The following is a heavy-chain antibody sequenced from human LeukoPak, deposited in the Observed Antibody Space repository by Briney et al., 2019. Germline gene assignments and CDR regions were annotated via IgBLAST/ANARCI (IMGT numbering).Heavy chain of an antibody. CDR3: ATYSSGSADP. CDR2: INPNSGGT. V-gene: IGHV1-2*02. J-gene: IGHJ5*02. Sequence: ASVKVSCKASGYTFTSYDINWVRQATGQGLEWMGWINPNSGGTNYAQKFQGRVTMTRDTSISTAYMELSRLRSDDTAVYYCATYSSGSADPWGQGTLVTVSS. CDR1: GYTFTSYD. D-gene: IGHD6-19*01.